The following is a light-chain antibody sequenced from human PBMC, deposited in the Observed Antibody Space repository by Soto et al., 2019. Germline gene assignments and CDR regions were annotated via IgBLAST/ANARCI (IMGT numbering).Light chain of an antibody. CDR3: QQYNNWPPWT. CDR2: GAS. J-gene: IGKJ1*01. Sequence: EIVMTQSPVTLSVSPGERATLSCRASQSVSSNLACYQQKPGQAPRLIIYGASTRATGIPARFSGSGSGTEFTLTISSLQSEDCAVYYCQQYNNWPPWTFGQGNKGEIK. CDR1: QSVSSN. V-gene: IGKV3-15*01.